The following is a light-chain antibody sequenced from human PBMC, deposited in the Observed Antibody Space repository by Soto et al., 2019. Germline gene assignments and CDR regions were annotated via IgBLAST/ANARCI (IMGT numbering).Light chain of an antibody. J-gene: IGKJ4*01. Sequence: DIQMTQSPSTLSASVGDRFTITCRASQSFITYLAWYQQKPGKVPKLLISGISTLQSGVPSRFSGSGYGTEFTLTISNLQPEDVATYYCQKYNTAPLTFGGGTKVDIK. CDR3: QKYNTAPLT. CDR2: GIS. V-gene: IGKV1-27*01. CDR1: QSFITY.